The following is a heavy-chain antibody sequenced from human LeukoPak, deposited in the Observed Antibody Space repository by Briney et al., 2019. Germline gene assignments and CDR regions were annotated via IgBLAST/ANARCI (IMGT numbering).Heavy chain of an antibody. CDR3: AREWSGWGSSPGDY. J-gene: IGHJ4*02. CDR2: ISSNGDST. Sequence: PGGSLRLSCAPSGLTFSSPAMKWVRQARGKGLEYVSAISSNGDSTYYANSVKGRFTISRDNSKSTLYLQMGSLRAEDMAVYYCAREWSGWGSSPGDYWGQGTLVTVSS. D-gene: IGHD3-16*01. V-gene: IGHV3-64*01. CDR1: GLTFSSPA.